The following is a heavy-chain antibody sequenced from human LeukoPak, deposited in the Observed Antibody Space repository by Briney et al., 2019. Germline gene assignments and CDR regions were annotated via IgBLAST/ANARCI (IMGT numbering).Heavy chain of an antibody. Sequence: HGESLKISCKGSGYSFTSNWIGWVRQMPGKGLEWMGIIYPGDSDTRYSPSFQGQVTISADKSISTAYLQWSSLKASDTAMYYCARLVVVAATCWFDPWGQGTLVTVPS. CDR1: GYSFTSNW. D-gene: IGHD2-15*01. CDR2: IYPGDSDT. CDR3: ARLVVVAATCWFDP. V-gene: IGHV5-51*01. J-gene: IGHJ5*02.